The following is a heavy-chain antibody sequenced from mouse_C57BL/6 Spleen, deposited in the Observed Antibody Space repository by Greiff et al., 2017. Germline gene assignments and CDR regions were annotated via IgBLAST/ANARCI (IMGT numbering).Heavy chain of an antibody. J-gene: IGHJ4*01. V-gene: IGHV3-1*01. CDR3: ARGGLLFYAMDY. D-gene: IGHD2-3*01. CDR2: ISYSGST. CDR1: GYSITSGYD. Sequence: EVKLLESGPGMVKPSQSLSLTCTVTGYSITSGYDWHWIRHFPGNKLEWMGYISYSGSTNYNPSLKSRISITHDTSKNHFFLKLNSVTTEDTATYYCARGGLLFYAMDYWGQGTSVTVSS.